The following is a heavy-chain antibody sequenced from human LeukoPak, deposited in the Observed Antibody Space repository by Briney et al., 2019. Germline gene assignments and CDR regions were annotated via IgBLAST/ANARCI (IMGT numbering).Heavy chain of an antibody. CDR1: GGSISSHV. CDR3: TKATQWLAFDY. Sequence: PSETLSLTCTVSGGSISSHVWSWIRQPPGKGLEWIGNIYNSGTTNYNPSLESRVTISVDTSKTQLSLQLTSVTAADTAVYYCTKATQWLAFDYWGRGTLVTVSS. CDR2: IYNSGTT. D-gene: IGHD6-19*01. J-gene: IGHJ4*02. V-gene: IGHV4-59*11.